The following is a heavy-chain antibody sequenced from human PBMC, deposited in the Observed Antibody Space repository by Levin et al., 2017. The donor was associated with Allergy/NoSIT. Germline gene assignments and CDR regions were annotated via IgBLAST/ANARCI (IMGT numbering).Heavy chain of an antibody. CDR1: GGTFSSYA. V-gene: IGHV1-69*06. Sequence: ASVKVSCKASGGTFSSYAISWVRQAPGQGLEWMGGIIPIFGTANYAQKFQGRVTITADKSTSTAYMELSSLRSEDTAVYYCARESRSGRFLDVWGQGTTVTVSS. CDR3: ARESRSGRFLDV. J-gene: IGHJ6*02. CDR2: IIPIFGTA. D-gene: IGHD3-3*01.